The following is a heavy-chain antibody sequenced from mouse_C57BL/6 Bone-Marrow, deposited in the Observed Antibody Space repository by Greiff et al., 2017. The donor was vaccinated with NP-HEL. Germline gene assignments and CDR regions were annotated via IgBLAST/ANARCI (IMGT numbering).Heavy chain of an antibody. V-gene: IGHV3-6*01. J-gene: IGHJ3*01. Sequence: EVHLVESGPGLVKPSQSLSLTCSVTGYSITSGYYWNWIRQFPGNKLEWMGFISYDGSNNFNPSLKNRISITRDTSKNQFFLKLNSVTTEDTATYYCGREEDYGFAYWGQGTLVTVSA. CDR1: GYSITSGYY. CDR2: ISYDGSN. CDR3: GREEDYGFAY. D-gene: IGHD2-4*01.